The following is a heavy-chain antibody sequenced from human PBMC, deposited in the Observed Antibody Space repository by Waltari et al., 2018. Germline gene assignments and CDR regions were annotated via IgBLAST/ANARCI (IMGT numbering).Heavy chain of an antibody. CDR1: GFNFMNFA. J-gene: IGHJ4*02. CDR3: GKDLHYYAADY. D-gene: IGHD3-10*01. CDR2: VGRDYSK. Sequence: EVQLLESGGGLVQPGGSLRLSCAASGFNFMNFAMVWVRQAPGKGLGWVAGVGRDYSKQYGASVKGRFTISRDNSKNTVYLEMNNLRAEDTAVYFCGKDLHYYAADYWGQGTLVTVSS. V-gene: IGHV3-23*01.